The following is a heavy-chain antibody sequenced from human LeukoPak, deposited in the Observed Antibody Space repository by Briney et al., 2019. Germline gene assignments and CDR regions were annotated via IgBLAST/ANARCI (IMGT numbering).Heavy chain of an antibody. Sequence: GGSLRLSCAASGFTFSTYTMNWVRQAPGKGLEWVASISSSSTYIYYADSVKGRFTISRDNAKNSLYLQMNSLRAEDTAVYYCARDEVYGEQYYFDYWGQGTLVTVSS. V-gene: IGHV3-21*01. J-gene: IGHJ4*02. CDR2: ISSSSTYI. CDR1: GFTFSTYT. D-gene: IGHD4/OR15-4a*01. CDR3: ARDEVYGEQYYFDY.